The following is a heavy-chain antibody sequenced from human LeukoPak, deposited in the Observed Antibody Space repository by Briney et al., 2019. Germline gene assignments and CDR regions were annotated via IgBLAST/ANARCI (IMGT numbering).Heavy chain of an antibody. Sequence: GGSLRLSCAASGFTFSSYWMSWVRQTPGKGLEWVANVKQDGSDKYYGDSVKGRFTISRDNAGNSLYLQMNSLRADDTAVYYCARDQVVRGHRVWFDPWGQGTLVTVSS. CDR2: VKQDGSDK. D-gene: IGHD3-10*01. V-gene: IGHV3-7*01. CDR3: ARDQVVRGHRVWFDP. CDR1: GFTFSSYW. J-gene: IGHJ5*02.